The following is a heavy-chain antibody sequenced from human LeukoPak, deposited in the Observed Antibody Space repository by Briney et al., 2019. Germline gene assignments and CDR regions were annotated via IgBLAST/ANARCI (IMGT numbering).Heavy chain of an antibody. D-gene: IGHD3-3*01. V-gene: IGHV3-48*03. CDR1: GFTFSGYE. Sequence: PGGSLRLSCAASGFTFSGYEMNWVRQAPGKGLEWVSYISSSGYGIYYADSVKGRFTISRDNAKNSLYLQMNTLRAEDTAVYYCARDKGGSGMEWPRLDDAFDIWGQGTMVTVSS. CDR3: ARDKGGSGMEWPRLDDAFDI. J-gene: IGHJ3*02. CDR2: ISSSGYGI.